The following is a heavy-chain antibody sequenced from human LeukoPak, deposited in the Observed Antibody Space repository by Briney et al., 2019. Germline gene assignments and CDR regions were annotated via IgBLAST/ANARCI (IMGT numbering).Heavy chain of an antibody. CDR1: GFTFSSYA. Sequence: GGSLRLSCAASGFTFSSYAMSWVRQAPGKGLEWVSAISGSGGSTYYADSVKGRFTISRDNSKNTLYLQMNSLRAEDTAVYYCAKSYAYYYDSSGYGDFDYWGQGTLVTVSS. J-gene: IGHJ4*02. V-gene: IGHV3-23*01. CDR2: ISGSGGST. D-gene: IGHD3-22*01. CDR3: AKSYAYYYDSSGYGDFDY.